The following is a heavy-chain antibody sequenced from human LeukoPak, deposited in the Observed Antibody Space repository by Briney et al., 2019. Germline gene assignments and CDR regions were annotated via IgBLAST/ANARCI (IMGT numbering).Heavy chain of an antibody. V-gene: IGHV3-20*04. J-gene: IGHJ4*02. CDR1: GFTFDDYG. CDR3: ARGRGIVGATTVDY. CDR2: INWNGGST. D-gene: IGHD1-26*01. Sequence: GGSLRLSCAASGFTFDDYGMSWVRQAPGKVLEWVSGINWNGGSTGYADSVKGRFTISRDNAKNSLYLQMNSLRAEDTALYYCARGRGIVGATTVDYWGQGTLVTVSS.